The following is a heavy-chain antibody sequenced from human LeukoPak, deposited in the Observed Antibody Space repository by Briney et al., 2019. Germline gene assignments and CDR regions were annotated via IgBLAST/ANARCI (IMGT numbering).Heavy chain of an antibody. D-gene: IGHD2-15*01. CDR3: AKTTTGYSSGRYPAWPIDY. CDR2: LFGSGGSA. Sequence: GGSLRLSCAASGFTFGSYAMYWVRQATGKGLEWVSGLFGSGGSAHYADSVKGRFTISRDNSKNTVYLQMDSLRAEDTAIYFCAKTTTGYSSGRYPAWPIDYWGQGTLVTVSS. CDR1: GFTFGSYA. V-gene: IGHV3-23*01. J-gene: IGHJ4*02.